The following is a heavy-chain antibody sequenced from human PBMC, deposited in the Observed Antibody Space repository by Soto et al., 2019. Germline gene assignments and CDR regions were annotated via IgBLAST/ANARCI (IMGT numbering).Heavy chain of an antibody. Sequence: QVQLVESGGGVVQPGRSLRLSCAASGFTFSSYGMHWVRQAPGKGLEWVAVIWYDGSNKYYADSVKGRFTISRDNSKNTLYLQMNSLRAEDTAVYYCARDSAPRNTRWWLAYWGQGTLVTVSS. CDR1: GFTFSSYG. CDR2: IWYDGSNK. J-gene: IGHJ4*02. V-gene: IGHV3-33*01. D-gene: IGHD2-15*01. CDR3: ARDSAPRNTRWWLAY.